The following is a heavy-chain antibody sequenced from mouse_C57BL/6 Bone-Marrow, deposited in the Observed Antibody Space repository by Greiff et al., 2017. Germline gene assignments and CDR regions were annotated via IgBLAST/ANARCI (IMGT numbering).Heavy chain of an antibody. V-gene: IGHV1-7*01. CDR3: ARRSNPNWDETWFAY. CDR2: INPSSGYT. Sequence: QVQLQQSGAELAKPGASVKLSCTASGYTFTSYWMHWVKQRPGQGLEWIGYINPSSGYTKYNQKFKDKATLTADKSSSTAYMQLSSLTYEDSAVXYCARRSNPNWDETWFAYWGQETLVTVSA. CDR1: GYTFTSYW. J-gene: IGHJ3*01. D-gene: IGHD4-1*01.